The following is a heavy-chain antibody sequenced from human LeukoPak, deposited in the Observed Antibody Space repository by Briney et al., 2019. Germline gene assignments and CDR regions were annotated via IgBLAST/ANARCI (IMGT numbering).Heavy chain of an antibody. CDR2: IYTSGST. J-gene: IGHJ6*03. D-gene: IGHD4-11*01. V-gene: IGHV4-61*02. Sequence: SQTLSLTCTVSGGSISSGSYYWSWIRQPAGKGLEWIGRIYTSGSTNYNPSLKSRVTISVDTSKNQFSLKLSSVTAADTAVYYCARGLHLDYYYYMDVWGKGTTVTISS. CDR1: GGSISSGSYY. CDR3: ARGLHLDYYYYMDV.